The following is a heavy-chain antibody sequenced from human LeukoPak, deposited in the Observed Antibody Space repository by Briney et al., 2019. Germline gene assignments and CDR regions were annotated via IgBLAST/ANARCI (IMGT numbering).Heavy chain of an antibody. Sequence: PGGSLRLSCAASGFTFSSYAMHWVRQAPGKGLEWVAVISYDGSNKYYADSVKGRFTISRDNSKNTLYLQMNSLRAEDTAVYYCARSRITISDYYYYGMDVWGQGTTVTVSS. CDR1: GFTFSSYA. V-gene: IGHV3-30-3*01. J-gene: IGHJ6*02. CDR3: ARSRITISDYYYYGMDV. CDR2: ISYDGSNK. D-gene: IGHD3-3*01.